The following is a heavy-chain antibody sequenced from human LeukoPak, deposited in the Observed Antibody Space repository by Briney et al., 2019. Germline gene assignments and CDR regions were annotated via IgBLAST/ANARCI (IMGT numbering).Heavy chain of an antibody. Sequence: SETLSLTCTVSGGSISRSSYYWGWICQPPGKGLEWIGSIYYSGTTYYNPSLKSRVTMSLDTSKNQFSLKLSSVTAADTAVYYWARRNYDGSVYSPYWGQGTLVTVS. D-gene: IGHD3-22*01. V-gene: IGHV4-39*01. CDR3: ARRNYDGSVYSPY. CDR1: GGSISRSSYY. CDR2: IYYSGTT. J-gene: IGHJ4*02.